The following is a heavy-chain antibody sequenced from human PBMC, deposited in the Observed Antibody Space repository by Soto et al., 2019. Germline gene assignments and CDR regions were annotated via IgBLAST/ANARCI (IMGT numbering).Heavy chain of an antibody. V-gene: IGHV4-4*07. CDR3: ARDGGLVSSWSPGDLV. Sequence: PSETLSLTCTVSGGSISSYYWSWIRQPAGKGLEWIGRIYTSGSTNYNPSLKSRVTMSVDTSKNQFSLKLSSVTAADTAVYYCARDGGLVSSWSPGDLVWGQGTTVTVSS. CDR2: IYTSGST. J-gene: IGHJ6*02. D-gene: IGHD6-13*01. CDR1: GGSISSYY.